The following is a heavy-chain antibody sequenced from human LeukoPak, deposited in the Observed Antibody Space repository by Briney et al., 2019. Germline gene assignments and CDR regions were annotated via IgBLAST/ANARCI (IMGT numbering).Heavy chain of an antibody. J-gene: IGHJ4*02. D-gene: IGHD5/OR15-5a*01. CDR1: GFTFHNYA. V-gene: IGHV3-43*02. CDR2: TSGDGITT. CDR3: ARDHVYGGADY. Sequence: AAGSLRLSCAASGFTFHNYAIHWVRQAPGQGLEWISLTSGDGITTYFADSVKGRFTISRDNSKSSLFLQMNSLRTEDTALYYCARDHVYGGADYWGQGTLVTVSS.